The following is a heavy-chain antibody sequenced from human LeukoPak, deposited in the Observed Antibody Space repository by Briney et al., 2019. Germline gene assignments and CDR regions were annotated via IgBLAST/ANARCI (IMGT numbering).Heavy chain of an antibody. CDR1: GGSISSYY. CDR2: IYYSGST. J-gene: IGHJ4*02. D-gene: IGHD6-6*01. CDR3: ARHPSYSSSSHFDY. Sequence: PSETLSLTCTVSGGSISSYYWSCIRQPPGKGLEWIGYIYYSGSTNYNPSLKSRVTISVDTSKNQFSLKLSSVTAADTAVYYCARHPSYSSSSHFDYWGQGTLVTVSS. V-gene: IGHV4-59*08.